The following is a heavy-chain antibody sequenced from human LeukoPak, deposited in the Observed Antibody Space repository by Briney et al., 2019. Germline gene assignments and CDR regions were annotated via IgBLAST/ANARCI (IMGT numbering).Heavy chain of an antibody. Sequence: PSETLSLTCTVSGDSISSYYWSWIRQPPGKGLEWIGYIYHSGSTNYNPSLKSRVTISVDTSKKQFSLRLSSVTAADTAVYYCARRGGDSSGNFDYWGQGTLVTVSS. CDR1: GDSISSYY. V-gene: IGHV4-59*08. D-gene: IGHD3-22*01. J-gene: IGHJ4*02. CDR3: ARRGGDSSGNFDY. CDR2: IYHSGST.